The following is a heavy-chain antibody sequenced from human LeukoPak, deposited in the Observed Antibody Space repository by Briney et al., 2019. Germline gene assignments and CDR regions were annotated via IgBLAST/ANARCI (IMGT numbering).Heavy chain of an antibody. CDR1: GGTFSNYG. J-gene: IGHJ4*02. CDR3: ARWAGTCTIASCYTPLDY. CDR2: IVPVFGTV. D-gene: IGHD2-2*02. Sequence: SVKVSCKAPGGTFSNYGFSWVGQAPEQGLEWMGGIVPVFGTVSYAQKFQGRVTISADDFTTTAYMELSSLRSEDTAVYYCARWAGTCTIASCYTPLDYWGQGTLVTVST. V-gene: IGHV1-69*13.